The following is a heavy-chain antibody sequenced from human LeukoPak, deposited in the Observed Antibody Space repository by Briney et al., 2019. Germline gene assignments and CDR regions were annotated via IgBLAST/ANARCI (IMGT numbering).Heavy chain of an antibody. Sequence: GGSLRLSCAASGFTFSTYVMSWVRQAPGKGLEWVSTISGDGGRTYYANSVKGRFTISRDNSKNTLYLQMNSLRAEDTAVYYCAKSPTMVREDYYFDYWGQGTLVTVSS. CDR2: ISGDGGRT. V-gene: IGHV3-23*01. D-gene: IGHD3-10*01. J-gene: IGHJ4*02. CDR3: AKSPTMVREDYYFDY. CDR1: GFTFSTYV.